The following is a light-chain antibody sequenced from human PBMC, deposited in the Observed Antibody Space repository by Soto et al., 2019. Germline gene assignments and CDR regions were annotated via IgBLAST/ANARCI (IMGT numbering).Light chain of an antibody. CDR1: QRIDSW. CDR2: EAS. Sequence: DIQMTQSPSTLSASVGDRITIACRASQRIDSWLAWYQQKPGKAPKLLIYEASNLESGVPSRFSGSGSGTEFALTVSRLQPDDFATYYCQQYGDYALLTFGGGTKVE. CDR3: QQYGDYALLT. V-gene: IGKV1-5*03. J-gene: IGKJ4*01.